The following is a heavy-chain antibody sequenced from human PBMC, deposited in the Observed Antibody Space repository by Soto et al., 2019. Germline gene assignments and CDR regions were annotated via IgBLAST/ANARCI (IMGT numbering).Heavy chain of an antibody. Sequence: ASVKVSCKASGGTFSSYAISWVRQAPGQGLEWMGGIIPIFGTANYAQKFQGRVTITADESMSTAYMELSSLRSEDTAVYYCARVAEDYYDSSGYRAFDIWGQGTMVTVAS. CDR2: IIPIFGTA. CDR1: GGTFSSYA. CDR3: ARVAEDYYDSSGYRAFDI. D-gene: IGHD3-22*01. J-gene: IGHJ3*02. V-gene: IGHV1-69*13.